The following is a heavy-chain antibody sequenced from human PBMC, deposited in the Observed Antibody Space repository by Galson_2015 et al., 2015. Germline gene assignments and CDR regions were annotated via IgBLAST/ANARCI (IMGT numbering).Heavy chain of an antibody. CDR1: GYTFTSYG. V-gene: IGHV1-18*01. Sequence: SVKVSCKASGYTFTSYGISWVRQAPGQGLEWMGWISAYNGNTNYAQKLQGRVTMTTDTSTSTAYMELRSLRSDDTAVYYCAREGGGYCSSPSCYVDYWGQGTLVTVSS. J-gene: IGHJ4*02. CDR3: AREGGGYCSSPSCYVDY. D-gene: IGHD2-2*01. CDR2: ISAYNGNT.